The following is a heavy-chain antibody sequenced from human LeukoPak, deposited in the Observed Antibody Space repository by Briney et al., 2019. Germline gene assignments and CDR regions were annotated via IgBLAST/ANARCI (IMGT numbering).Heavy chain of an antibody. J-gene: IGHJ4*02. Sequence: GGSLRLSCAASGFTFSSYAMSWVRQAPGKGLEWVSAISGSGYNTYYADSVKGRFTISRDNSKNTLYLQMNSLGAEDTAIYYCAKVGGFDDYWGQGTLVTVSS. D-gene: IGHD5-12*01. V-gene: IGHV3-23*01. CDR1: GFTFSSYA. CDR2: ISGSGYNT. CDR3: AKVGGFDDY.